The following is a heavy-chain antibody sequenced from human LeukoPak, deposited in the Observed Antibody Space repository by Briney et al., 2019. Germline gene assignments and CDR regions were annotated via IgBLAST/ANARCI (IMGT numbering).Heavy chain of an antibody. CDR3: ARGLDLHAHTPIDY. J-gene: IGHJ4*02. V-gene: IGHV4-30-2*01. CDR1: GGSISSGGYS. D-gene: IGHD3-9*01. CDR2: IYHSGST. Sequence: PSETLSLTCAVSGGSISSGGYSCSWIRQPPGKGLEWIGYIYHSGSTYYNPSLKSRVTISVDRSKNQFSLKLSSVTAADTAVYYCARGLDLHAHTPIDYWGQGTLVTVSS.